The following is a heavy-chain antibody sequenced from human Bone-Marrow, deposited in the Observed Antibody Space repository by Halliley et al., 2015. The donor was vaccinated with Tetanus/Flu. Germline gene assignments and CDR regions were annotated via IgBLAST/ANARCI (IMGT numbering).Heavy chain of an antibody. Sequence: TLSLTCTVSGGSISSSHWWGWVRQPPGKGLEWIGEIYHDGSTNHNPSLKSRITMSVDKSKKEFSLQLTSVTAADTAVYFCAGASGIVVISLEEIRFDSWGQGMLVTVSA. J-gene: IGHJ4*02. CDR2: IYHDGST. CDR3: AGASGIVVISLEEIRFDS. V-gene: IGHV4-4*01. D-gene: IGHD2-21*01. CDR1: GGSISSSHW.